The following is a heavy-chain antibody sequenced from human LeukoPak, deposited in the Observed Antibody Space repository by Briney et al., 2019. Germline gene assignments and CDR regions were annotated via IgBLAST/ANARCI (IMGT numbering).Heavy chain of an antibody. Sequence: GGSLRLSCAASGFTFSSYSMNWVRQAPGKGLEWVSSISSSSSYIYYADSAKGRFTISRDNAKNSLYLQMNSLRAEDTAVYYCARAGLGYYDSSGFNYWGQGTLVTVSS. CDR3: ARAGLGYYDSSGFNY. CDR2: ISSSSSYI. D-gene: IGHD3-22*01. J-gene: IGHJ4*02. V-gene: IGHV3-21*01. CDR1: GFTFSSYS.